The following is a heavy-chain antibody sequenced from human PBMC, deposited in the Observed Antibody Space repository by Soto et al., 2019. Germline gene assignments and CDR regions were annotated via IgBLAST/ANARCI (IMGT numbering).Heavy chain of an antibody. CDR2: ISGSGGST. Sequence: GGSLRLSCAASGFTFSSYAMSWVRQAPGKGLEWVSAISGSGGSTYYADSVKGRFTISRDNSKNTLYLQMNSLRAEDTAVYYCAKETTMIVVVITSGFDPWGQGTLVTVSS. V-gene: IGHV3-23*01. D-gene: IGHD3-22*01. J-gene: IGHJ5*02. CDR3: AKETTMIVVVITSGFDP. CDR1: GFTFSSYA.